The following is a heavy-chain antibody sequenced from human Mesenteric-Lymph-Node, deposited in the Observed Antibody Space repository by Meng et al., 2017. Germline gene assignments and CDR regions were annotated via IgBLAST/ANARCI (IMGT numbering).Heavy chain of an antibody. J-gene: IGHJ4*02. CDR2: MNPNSGNT. CDR1: GYTFTSYD. CDR3: ASTSPQFDY. Sequence: VQLVQSGAEVKRPGASGKVPCKASGYTFTSYDINWVRQATGQGLEWMGWMNPNSGNTGYARKFQGRVTMTRNTSISTAYMELSSLRSEDTAVYYCASTSPQFDYWGQGTLVTVSS. D-gene: IGHD3-16*01. V-gene: IGHV1-8*01.